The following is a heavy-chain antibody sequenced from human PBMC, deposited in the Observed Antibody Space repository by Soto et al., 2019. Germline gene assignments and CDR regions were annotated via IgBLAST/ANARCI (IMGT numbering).Heavy chain of an antibody. J-gene: IGHJ5*02. CDR3: VTHLNHYDSGRRSA. V-gene: IGHV3-15*01. D-gene: IGHD3-10*01. CDR2: IRGRAHGGTT. Sequence: EVQLVESGGGLVKPGESLRLSCAASGFTFINAWLSWVRQAPGKRLEWVGRIRGRAHGGTTDYAAPVNGRFTVSRDDSQNMVFLQMNSLRTEDTALYYCVTHLNHYDSGRRSAWGQGTLVTVSS. CDR1: GFTFINAW.